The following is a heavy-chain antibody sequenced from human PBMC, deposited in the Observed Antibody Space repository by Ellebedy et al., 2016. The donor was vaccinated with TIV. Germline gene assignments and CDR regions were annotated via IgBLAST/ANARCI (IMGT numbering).Heavy chain of an antibody. CDR3: ATGARSEGGY. Sequence: PGGSLRLSCAASGFAFSSYAMHWVRQAPGKGLEWVANIKEDGSRTSYVDSVRGRFTISRDNAKNSLYLQMNSLRAEDTAVYYCATGARSEGGYWGQGTLVTVSS. CDR2: IKEDGSRT. V-gene: IGHV3-7*01. D-gene: IGHD2-15*01. CDR1: GFAFSSYA. J-gene: IGHJ4*02.